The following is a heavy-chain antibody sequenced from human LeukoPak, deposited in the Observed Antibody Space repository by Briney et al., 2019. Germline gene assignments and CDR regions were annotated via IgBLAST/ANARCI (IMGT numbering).Heavy chain of an antibody. D-gene: IGHD6-13*01. J-gene: IGHJ4*02. CDR3: ARLVIAAAGHFDY. CDR1: GGSLSSSSYY. V-gene: IGHV4-39*07. CDR2: IYYSGST. Sequence: SETLSLACTVSGGSLSSSSYYWGWIRQPPGRGLEWIGSIYYSGSTYYNPSLKSRVTISVDTSKKQFSLKLSSVTAADTAVYYCARLVIAAAGHFDYWGQGTLVTVSS.